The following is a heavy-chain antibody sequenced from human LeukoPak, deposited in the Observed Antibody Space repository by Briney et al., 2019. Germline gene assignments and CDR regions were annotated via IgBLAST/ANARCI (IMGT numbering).Heavy chain of an antibody. D-gene: IGHD3-22*01. V-gene: IGHV1-18*01. CDR3: ARDHFDHDSSAGVEY. Sequence: GASVKVSCKASGYTFTSYGISWVRQAPGQGLEWMGWISAYNGNTNYAQKLQGRVTLTTDTSTSTAYMELRSLRSDDTAVYYCARDHFDHDSSAGVEYWGQGTLVTVSS. J-gene: IGHJ4*02. CDR2: ISAYNGNT. CDR1: GYTFTSYG.